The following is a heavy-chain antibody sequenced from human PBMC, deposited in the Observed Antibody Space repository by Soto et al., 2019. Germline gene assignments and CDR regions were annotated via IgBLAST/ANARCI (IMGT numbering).Heavy chain of an antibody. J-gene: IGHJ5*02. V-gene: IGHV3-21*01. CDR2: ISSSGNYI. CDR3: ARGDWFDP. Sequence: VQLVESGGGLVKPGGSLRLSCAASGFIFNSYTMNWVRQAPGKGLQWVSSISSSGNYIFYADSMKGRFTISRDNAKNSLYLEMNSLRGEDTALYYCARGDWFDPWGQGTLVTVSS. CDR1: GFIFNSYT.